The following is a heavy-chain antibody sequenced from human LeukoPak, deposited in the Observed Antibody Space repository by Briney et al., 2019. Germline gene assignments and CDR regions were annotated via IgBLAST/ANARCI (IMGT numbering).Heavy chain of an antibody. CDR2: IKQDGSEK. J-gene: IGHJ5*02. Sequence: DPGGSLRLSCAASGFTFSSYWMSWVRQAPGKGLEWVANIKQDGSEKYYVDSVKGRFTISRDNAKNSLYLQMNSLRAEDTAVYYCARDAVVVPAAMNWFDPWGQGTLVTVSS. CDR1: GFTFSSYW. CDR3: ARDAVVVPAAMNWFDP. D-gene: IGHD2-2*01. V-gene: IGHV3-7*05.